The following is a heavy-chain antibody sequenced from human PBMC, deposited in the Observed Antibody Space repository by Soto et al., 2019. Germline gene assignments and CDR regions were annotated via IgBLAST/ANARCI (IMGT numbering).Heavy chain of an antibody. D-gene: IGHD3-3*01. CDR1: GGSFSGYY. J-gene: IGHJ5*02. V-gene: IGHV4-34*01. CDR2: INHSGST. Sequence: PSETLSLTCAVYGGSFSGYYWSWIRQPPGKGLEWIGEINHSGSTNYNPSLKSRVTISVDTSKNQFSLKLSSVTAADTAVYYCGIHRPYYDFWSGYYMNWFDPWGQGTLVTVSS. CDR3: GIHRPYYDFWSGYYMNWFDP.